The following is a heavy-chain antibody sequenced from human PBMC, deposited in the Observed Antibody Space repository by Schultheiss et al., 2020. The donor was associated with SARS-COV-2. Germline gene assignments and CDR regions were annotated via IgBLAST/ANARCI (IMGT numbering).Heavy chain of an antibody. V-gene: IGHV3-53*05. Sequence: GGSLRLSCAASGFTVSSNYMSWVRQAPGKGLEWVSVIYSGGSTYYADSVKGRFTISRDNSKNTLYLQMNSLRAEDTAVYYCASINWNDSYYYGMDVWGQGTTVTVSS. D-gene: IGHD1-20*01. J-gene: IGHJ6*02. CDR2: IYSGGST. CDR1: GFTVSSNY. CDR3: ASINWNDSYYYGMDV.